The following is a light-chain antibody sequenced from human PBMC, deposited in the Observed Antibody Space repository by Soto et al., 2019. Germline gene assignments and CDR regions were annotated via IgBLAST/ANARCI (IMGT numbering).Light chain of an antibody. J-gene: IGLJ2*01. CDR2: EVS. CDR3: SSYTRSNTLEVV. CDR1: SSDVGGYDY. V-gene: IGLV2-14*01. Sequence: QSALTQPRSVSGSPGQSVTISCTGTSSDVGGYDYVSWYQQHPGKAPKFMIYEVSNRPSGVSNRFSGSKSGNTASLTISGLQAEDEADYYCSSYTRSNTLEVVFGGGTKLTVL.